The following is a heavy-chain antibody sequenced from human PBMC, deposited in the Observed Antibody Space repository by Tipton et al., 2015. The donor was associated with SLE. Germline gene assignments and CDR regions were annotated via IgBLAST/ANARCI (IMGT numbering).Heavy chain of an antibody. Sequence: TLSLTCTVSSGSISSSSYYWGWIRQPPGKGLDWIGSIYYSGSTNYNPSLKSRVTISVDTSKNQFSLKLSSVTAADTAVYYCARGGPYYRRGMDVWGQGTTVTVSS. CDR2: IYYSGST. CDR3: ARGGPYYRRGMDV. J-gene: IGHJ6*02. V-gene: IGHV4-39*07. CDR1: SGSISSSSYY. D-gene: IGHD3-22*01.